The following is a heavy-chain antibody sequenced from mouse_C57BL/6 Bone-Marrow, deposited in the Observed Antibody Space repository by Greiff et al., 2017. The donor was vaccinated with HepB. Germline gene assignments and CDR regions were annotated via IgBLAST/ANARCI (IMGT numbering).Heavy chain of an antibody. J-gene: IGHJ3*01. Sequence: VQLQHPGAELVKPGASVKLSCKASGYTFTSYWMQWVKQRPGQGLEWIGEIDPSDSYTNYNQKFKGKATLTVDTSSSTAYMQLSSLTSEDSAVYYCARAGYYGFAYWGQGTLVTVSA. D-gene: IGHD2-3*01. CDR3: ARAGYYGFAY. CDR1: GYTFTSYW. CDR2: IDPSDSYT. V-gene: IGHV1-50*01.